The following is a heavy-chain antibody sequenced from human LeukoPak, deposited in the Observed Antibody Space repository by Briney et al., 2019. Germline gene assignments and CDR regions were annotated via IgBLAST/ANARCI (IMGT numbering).Heavy chain of an antibody. D-gene: IGHD3-3*01. CDR1: GYSFTSYW. CDR3: ATTYFDFWSGSQGAYFFDY. Sequence: GESLKISCKGSGYSFTSYWIGWVRQMPGKGLEWMGIIYPGDSDTRYSPSFQGQVTISADKPISTAYLQWSSLKASDTAIYYCATTYFDFWSGSQGAYFFDYWGQGTLVTVSS. CDR2: IYPGDSDT. V-gene: IGHV5-51*04. J-gene: IGHJ4*02.